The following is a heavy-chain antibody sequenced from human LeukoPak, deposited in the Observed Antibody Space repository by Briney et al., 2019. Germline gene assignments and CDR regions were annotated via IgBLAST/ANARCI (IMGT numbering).Heavy chain of an antibody. CDR3: ARGPSIVVVPAAMIPFDY. J-gene: IGHJ4*02. CDR1: GGSFRGYY. CDR2: INHSGST. V-gene: IGHV4-34*01. D-gene: IGHD2-2*01. Sequence: SETLSLTCAVYGGSFRGYYWSWIRQPPGKGLEWIGEINHSGSTNYNPSLKSRVTISVDTSKNQFSLKLSSVTAADTAVYYCARGPSIVVVPAAMIPFDYWGQGTLVTDSS.